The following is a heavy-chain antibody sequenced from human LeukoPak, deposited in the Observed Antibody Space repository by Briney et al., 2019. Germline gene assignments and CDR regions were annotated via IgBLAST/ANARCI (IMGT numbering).Heavy chain of an antibody. Sequence: ASVKVSCTSSGYTFTSYDINWVRQATGPGLEWMGWMNPNSGNTGYAQKFQGRATMTSNTSISTAYMELSSLRSEDTAVYYCAGGDYFDYWGQGPLVTVSS. CDR1: GYTFTSYD. CDR2: MNPNSGNT. J-gene: IGHJ4*02. V-gene: IGHV1-8*01. CDR3: AGGDYFDY.